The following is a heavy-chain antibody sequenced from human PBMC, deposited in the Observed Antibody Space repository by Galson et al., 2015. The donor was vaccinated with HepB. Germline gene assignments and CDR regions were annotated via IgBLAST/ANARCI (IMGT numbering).Heavy chain of an antibody. J-gene: IGHJ5*02. CDR2: ISPSDSTT. V-gene: IGHV5-51*01. Sequence: QSGAEVKKPGESLKISCKGSGYSFTSHWIAWVRQLPGKGLEWMGIISPSDSTTIYSPSFQGQVTISADKSISTAYLQWSSLQASDIAIYYCARLTCANTCFPARWFDPWGQGALVTVSS. CDR1: GYSFTSHW. D-gene: IGHD4/OR15-4a*01. CDR3: ARLTCANTCFPARWFDP.